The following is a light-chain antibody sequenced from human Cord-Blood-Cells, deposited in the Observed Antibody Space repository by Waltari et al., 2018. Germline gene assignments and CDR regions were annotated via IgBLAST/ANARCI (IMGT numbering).Light chain of an antibody. Sequence: GDRVTITCRASQSISSYLNWYQQKPGKAPKLLIYAASSLQSGVPSRFSDSGSGTDFTLTISSLQPEDFATYYCQQSYSTPQTFGQGP. CDR3: QQSYSTPQT. J-gene: IGKJ1*01. CDR2: AAS. V-gene: IGKV1-39*01. CDR1: QSISSY.